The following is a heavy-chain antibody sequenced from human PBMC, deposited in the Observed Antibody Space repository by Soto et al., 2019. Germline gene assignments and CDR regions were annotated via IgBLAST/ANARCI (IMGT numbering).Heavy chain of an antibody. CDR1: GGSISSGGYY. J-gene: IGHJ3*02. Sequence: SETLSLTCTVSGGSISSGGYYWSWIRQHPGKGLEWIGYIYYSGSTYYNPSLKSRVTISVDTSKNQFSLKLSSVTAADTAVYYCARGGVGYDSSGYFFGGTDAFEIWGQGTMVTISS. CDR3: ARGGVGYDSSGYFFGGTDAFEI. CDR2: IYYSGST. V-gene: IGHV4-31*03. D-gene: IGHD3-22*01.